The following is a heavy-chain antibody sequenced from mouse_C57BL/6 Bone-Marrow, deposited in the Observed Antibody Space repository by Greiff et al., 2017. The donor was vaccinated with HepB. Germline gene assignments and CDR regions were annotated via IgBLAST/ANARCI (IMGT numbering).Heavy chain of an antibody. V-gene: IGHV1-55*01. Sequence: QVQLQQPGAELVKPGASVKMSCKASGYTFTSYWITWVKQRPGQGLEWIGDIYPGSGSTNYNEKFKSKATLTVDTSSSTAYMQLSSLTSEDSAVYYCARRGYYGSSPGYFDVWGTGTTVTVSS. D-gene: IGHD1-1*01. CDR2: IYPGSGST. CDR1: GYTFTSYW. J-gene: IGHJ1*03. CDR3: ARRGYYGSSPGYFDV.